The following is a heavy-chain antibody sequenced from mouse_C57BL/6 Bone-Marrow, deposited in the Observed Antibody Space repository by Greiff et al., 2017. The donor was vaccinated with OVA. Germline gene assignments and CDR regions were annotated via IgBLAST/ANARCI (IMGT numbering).Heavy chain of an antibody. CDR1: GFTFSSYG. CDR2: ISSGGSYT. Sequence: EVKLVESGGDLVKPGGSLKLSCAASGFTFSSYGMSWVRQTPDKRLEWVATISSGGSYTYYPDSVKGRFTISRDNAKNTLYLQMSSLKSEDTAMYYCARLYYGNYYYAMDYWGQGTSVTVSS. CDR3: ARLYYGNYYYAMDY. D-gene: IGHD2-1*01. V-gene: IGHV5-6*01. J-gene: IGHJ4*01.